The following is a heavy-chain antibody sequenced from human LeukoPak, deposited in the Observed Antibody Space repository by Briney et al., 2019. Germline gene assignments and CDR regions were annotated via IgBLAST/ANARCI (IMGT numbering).Heavy chain of an antibody. V-gene: IGHV4-30-2*01. Sequence: SETLSLTCAVSGGSISSGGYSWSWIRQPPGKGLEWIGYIYHSGSTYYNPSLKSRVTISVDRSKNQFSLKLSSVTAADTAVYYCARGHYYDSSGYSSWYFDLWGRGTLVTVSS. J-gene: IGHJ2*01. CDR1: GGSISSGGYS. D-gene: IGHD3-22*01. CDR3: ARGHYYDSSGYSSWYFDL. CDR2: IYHSGST.